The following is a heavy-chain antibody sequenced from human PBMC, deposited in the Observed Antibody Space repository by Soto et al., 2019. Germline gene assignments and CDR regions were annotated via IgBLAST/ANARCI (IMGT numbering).Heavy chain of an antibody. J-gene: IGHJ6*03. D-gene: IGHD2-15*01. CDR1: GFTFSDYY. CDR3: ARDMVQCSGGSCYSGQVYYYYMDV. CDR2: ISSTGSTI. V-gene: IGHV3-11*01. Sequence: QVQLVESGGGLVKPGGSLRLSCAASGFTFSDYYMSWFRQAPGQGLEWVSYISSTGSTIYYADSVQGRFTISRDNAKNSLYLHMNSLRAEDTAVYYCARDMVQCSGGSCYSGQVYYYYMDVWGKGTTVTVSS.